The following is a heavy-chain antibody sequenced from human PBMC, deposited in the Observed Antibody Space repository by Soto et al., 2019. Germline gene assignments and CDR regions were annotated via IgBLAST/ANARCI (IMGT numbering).Heavy chain of an antibody. D-gene: IGHD6-13*01. Sequence: GGSLRLSCAASGFTFSTYGMHWVRQAPGKGLEWVAAMSYNGTKEYYVDSVKGRFTISRDNSRNTLFLQLNSLRDEDTAVYYCAKEYGSTWIDHWGQGTLVTVSS. CDR1: GFTFSTYG. V-gene: IGHV3-30*18. CDR3: AKEYGSTWIDH. J-gene: IGHJ4*02. CDR2: MSYNGTKE.